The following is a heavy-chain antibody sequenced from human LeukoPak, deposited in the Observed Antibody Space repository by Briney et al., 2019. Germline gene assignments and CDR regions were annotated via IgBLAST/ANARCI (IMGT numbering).Heavy chain of an antibody. CDR1: ARSISSYS. Sequence: PSETLSLTSTVSARSISSYSWSWIRPPPGKGLEWIGYIYYSWSTKYNPSLESRVTILVDTSKNQFSLKLSSVTAADTGVYYCAGHASGSYLGAFDIWGQGTVVTVSS. CDR3: AGHASGSYLGAFDI. CDR2: IYYSWST. V-gene: IGHV4-59*01. J-gene: IGHJ3*02. D-gene: IGHD3-10*01.